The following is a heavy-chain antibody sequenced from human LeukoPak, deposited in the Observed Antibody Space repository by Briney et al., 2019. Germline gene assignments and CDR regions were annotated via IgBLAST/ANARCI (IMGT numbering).Heavy chain of an antibody. Sequence: SVKVSCKASGGTFSSYAISWVRQAPGQGLEWMGGIIPIFGTANYAQKFQGRVTITADESTSTAYMELSSLRSEDTAVYYCASFADYDSLLNNWFDPWGQGTLVAVSS. V-gene: IGHV1-69*01. J-gene: IGHJ5*02. D-gene: IGHD3-22*01. CDR3: ASFADYDSLLNNWFDP. CDR2: IIPIFGTA. CDR1: GGTFSSYA.